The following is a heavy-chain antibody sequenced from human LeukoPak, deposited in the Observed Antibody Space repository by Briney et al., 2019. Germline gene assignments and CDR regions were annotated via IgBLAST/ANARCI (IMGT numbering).Heavy chain of an antibody. V-gene: IGHV4-39*07. CDR2: IFYSGTT. CDR3: ARVGIQLWVDS. D-gene: IGHD5-18*01. Sequence: DPSETLSLTCTVSGDSIRNDNYYWGWIRQPPGKGLEWIGSIFYSGTTYYNPSLKSRVTISVDTSKNQFSLKMRSVTAADTAVYYCARVGIQLWVDSWGQGNLVTVSP. CDR1: GDSIRNDNYY. J-gene: IGHJ4*02.